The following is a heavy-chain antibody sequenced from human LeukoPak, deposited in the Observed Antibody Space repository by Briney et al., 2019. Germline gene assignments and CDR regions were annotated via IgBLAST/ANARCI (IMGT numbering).Heavy chain of an antibody. CDR3: ARGGLTAGFDY. V-gene: IGHV3-7*01. CDR2: INREGSQI. CDR1: GFTLTTSW. J-gene: IGHJ4*02. Sequence: GGSLRLSCAASGFTLTTSWMTWVRQAPGKGLEWVTNINREGSQIDYMDSVKGRFTISRESANNALYLQMNSLRAEDTAVYYCARGGLTAGFDYWGQGTLVTVSS.